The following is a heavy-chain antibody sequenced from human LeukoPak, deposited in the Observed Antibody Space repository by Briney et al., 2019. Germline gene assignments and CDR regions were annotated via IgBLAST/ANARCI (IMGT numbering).Heavy chain of an antibody. CDR3: ARDRPVEMTVSGYFDH. V-gene: IGHV1-69*13. J-gene: IGHJ4*02. Sequence: ASVKVSCKTSGDTFSNYAISWVRQAPGQGLGWLGGVIPTFGSANYSPKFQGRVTISADESTSTVYMELTSLTYEDTAVYYCARDRPVEMTVSGYFDHWGRGTQVTVSS. CDR2: VIPTFGSA. D-gene: IGHD5-24*01. CDR1: GDTFSNYA.